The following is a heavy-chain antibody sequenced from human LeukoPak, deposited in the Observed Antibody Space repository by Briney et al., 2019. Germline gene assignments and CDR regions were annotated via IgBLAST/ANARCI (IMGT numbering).Heavy chain of an antibody. D-gene: IGHD2-2*01. Sequence: GGSLRLSCAASGFTYNTYWMHWVRQAPGKGLVWVSRINSDGSTTSYADSVKGRFTISRDNAKNTLFLQMNSLRAEDTAVYYCARGGPYCSSTSCYIGWGQGTLVTVSS. CDR3: ARGGPYCSSTSCYIG. CDR2: INSDGSTT. CDR1: GFTYNTYW. V-gene: IGHV3-74*01. J-gene: IGHJ4*02.